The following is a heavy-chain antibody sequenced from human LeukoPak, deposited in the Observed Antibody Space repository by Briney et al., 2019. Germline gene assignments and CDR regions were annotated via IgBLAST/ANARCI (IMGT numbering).Heavy chain of an antibody. CDR1: GFTFSSYA. CDR2: ISYDGNNK. J-gene: IGHJ4*02. Sequence: SGGSLRLSCAASGFTFSSYAMHWVRQAPGKGLEWVAVISYDGNNKYYADSVQGRFTISRDNSKNTLYLQMSTLRPEDTAVYHCARDVGWNFDYLGRGSLVTVSS. D-gene: IGHD1-26*01. V-gene: IGHV3-30*04. CDR3: ARDVGWNFDY.